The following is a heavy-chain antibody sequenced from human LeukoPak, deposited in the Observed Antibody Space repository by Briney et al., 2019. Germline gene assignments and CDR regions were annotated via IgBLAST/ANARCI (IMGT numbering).Heavy chain of an antibody. CDR2: INGSSSYI. V-gene: IGHV3-21*01. CDR1: GFTFSSYS. CDR3: AREPEGDY. Sequence: PGGSLRLSCAASGFTFSSYSMNWVRQAPGRGLEWVSSINGSSSYIYYADSVKGRFTISRENAKNSLYLQMNSLRAEDTAVYYCAREPEGDYWGQGTLV. J-gene: IGHJ4*02.